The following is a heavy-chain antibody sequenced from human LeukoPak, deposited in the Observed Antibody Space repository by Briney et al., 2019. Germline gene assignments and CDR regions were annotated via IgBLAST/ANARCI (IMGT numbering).Heavy chain of an antibody. CDR2: IKPVGSEK. CDR1: GFTFSSYR. V-gene: IGHV3-7*01. D-gene: IGHD2-15*01. CDR3: ARGSSWSFDY. Sequence: PGGSLRLSCAASGFTFSSYRMTWVRQAPGKGLEWVASIKPVGSEKYYVDSVKGRFTISRDNAKNSLYLQMNSLRAEDTAVYYCARGSSWSFDYWGQGTLVTVSS. J-gene: IGHJ4*02.